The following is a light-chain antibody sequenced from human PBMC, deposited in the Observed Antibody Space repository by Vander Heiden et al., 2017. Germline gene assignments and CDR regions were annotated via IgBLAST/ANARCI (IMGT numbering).Light chain of an antibody. V-gene: IGKV2-30*01. Sequence: DVVMTQSPLSLPVTLGQPASISCRSSQSLVSSDGNTYLNWFQQGPGQSPRRLSYKVSNRDSGVPDRVSGSGSGTDFTLKISRVEAEDVGGYYCMQGTHWPPITFGQGTRPEIK. CDR1: QSLVSSDGNTY. CDR3: MQGTHWPPIT. J-gene: IGKJ5*01. CDR2: KVS.